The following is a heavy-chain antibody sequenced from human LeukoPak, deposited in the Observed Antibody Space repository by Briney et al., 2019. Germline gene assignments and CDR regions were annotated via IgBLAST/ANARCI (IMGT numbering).Heavy chain of an antibody. CDR3: ARLHYYDSHLDY. J-gene: IGHJ4*02. D-gene: IGHD3-22*01. Sequence: SETLSLTCTVSGGSISGYYWSWIRQPPGKGLEWVGYISYSGSTNYNPSLKSRVTISVDTSKNQFSLKLSSVTAADTAVYYCARLHYYDSHLDYWGQGTLVTVSS. CDR2: ISYSGST. CDR1: GGSISGYY. V-gene: IGHV4-59*08.